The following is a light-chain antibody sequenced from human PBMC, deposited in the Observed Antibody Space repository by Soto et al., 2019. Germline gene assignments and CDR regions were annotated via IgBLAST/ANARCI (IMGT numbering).Light chain of an antibody. J-gene: IGLJ1*01. CDR1: NIGSRS. CDR3: QVWDSTSDHCV. Sequence: SYELTQPPSVSVAPGQTASITCGGNNIGSRSVHWYQQKPGQAPVLVVYDDRDRPSGIPERFAGSNSGNTATLTISRVEAGDEADYYCQVWDSTSDHCVFGTGTKATVL. V-gene: IGLV3-21*02. CDR2: DDR.